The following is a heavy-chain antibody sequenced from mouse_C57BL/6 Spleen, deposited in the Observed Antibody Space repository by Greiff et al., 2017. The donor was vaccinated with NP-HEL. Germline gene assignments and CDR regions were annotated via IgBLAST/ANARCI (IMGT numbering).Heavy chain of an antibody. CDR3: ARNWDLGAMDY. J-gene: IGHJ4*01. Sequence: QVQLQQPGAELVRPGSSVKLSCKASGYTFTSYWMHWVKQRPIQGLEWIGNIDPSDSETHYNQKFKDKATLTVDKSSSTAYMQLSSLTSEDSAVYYCARNWDLGAMDYWGQGTSVTVSS. V-gene: IGHV1-52*01. CDR1: GYTFTSYW. CDR2: IDPSDSET. D-gene: IGHD4-1*01.